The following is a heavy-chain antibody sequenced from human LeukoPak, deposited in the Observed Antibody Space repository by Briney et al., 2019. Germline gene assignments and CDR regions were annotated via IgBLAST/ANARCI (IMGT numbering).Heavy chain of an antibody. CDR2: IYYSGST. CDR3: ARGSYYDYYYYYYMDV. V-gene: IGHV4-38-2*02. D-gene: IGHD1-26*01. CDR1: GYSISSGYY. Sequence: SETLSLTCTVSGYSISSGYYWGWIRQPPGKGLEWIGYIYYSGSTYYNPSLKSRVTISVDTSKNQFSLKLSSVTAADTAVYYCARGSYYDYYYYYYMDVWGKGTMVTVSS. J-gene: IGHJ6*03.